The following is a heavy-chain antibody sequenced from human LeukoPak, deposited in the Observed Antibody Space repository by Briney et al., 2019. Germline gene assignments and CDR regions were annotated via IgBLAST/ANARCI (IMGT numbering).Heavy chain of an antibody. CDR3: VRDIQGWFDP. CDR1: GFSFGSYW. J-gene: IGHJ5*02. CDR2: INNGGSNT. Sequence: GGPLRLSCAASGFSFGSYWMNWVRQPPGKGLVWVSQINNGGSNTNYADSVKGRFTISRDNAKNTLYLQMDSLRAEDTAVYYCVRDIQGWFDPWGQGTLVTVSS. V-gene: IGHV3-74*01.